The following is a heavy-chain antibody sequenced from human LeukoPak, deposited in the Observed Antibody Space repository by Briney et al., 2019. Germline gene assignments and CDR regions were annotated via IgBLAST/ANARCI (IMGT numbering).Heavy chain of an antibody. CDR2: IYSGGST. J-gene: IGHJ5*02. CDR1: GFTVSSNY. D-gene: IGHD3-10*01. V-gene: IGHV3-53*01. Sequence: GGSLRLSCAASGFTVSSNYMSWVRQAPGKGLEWVSVIYSGGSTYYADSVKGRFTISRDNSKNTLYLQMNSLSAEDTAVYYCARDRGSGSYSFDPWGQGTLVTVSS. CDR3: ARDRGSGSYSFDP.